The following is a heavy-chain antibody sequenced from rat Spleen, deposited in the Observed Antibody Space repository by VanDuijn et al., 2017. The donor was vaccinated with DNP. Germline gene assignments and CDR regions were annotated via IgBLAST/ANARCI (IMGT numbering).Heavy chain of an antibody. CDR2: ISPDGSVT. Sequence: EVQLVESGGGLVQPGRSLKLSCAASGFTFNAYYMAWVRQAPSKGLEWVTYISPDGSVTYYGDSVKGRFTVSRDNAKSTLYLQMNSLRSEDMATYYCARATRGGVFPSYYWYFDFWGPGTMVTVSS. J-gene: IGHJ1*01. V-gene: IGHV5-22*01. D-gene: IGHD1-4*01. CDR3: ARATRGGVFPSYYWYFDF. CDR1: GFTFNAYY.